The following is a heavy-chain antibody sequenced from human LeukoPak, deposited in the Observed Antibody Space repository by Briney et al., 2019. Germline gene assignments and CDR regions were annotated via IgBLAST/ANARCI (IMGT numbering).Heavy chain of an antibody. CDR3: ARDRRGGGSYPFFDY. CDR2: ISYDGSNK. Sequence: GGSLRLSCAASGFTFSSYAMHWVREAPDRGLEWVAVISYDGSNKYYADSVKGRFTISRDNSKNTLYLQMNSLRAEDTAVYYCARDRRGGGSYPFFDYWGQGTLVTVSS. CDR1: GFTFSSYA. J-gene: IGHJ4*02. V-gene: IGHV3-30-3*01. D-gene: IGHD1-26*01.